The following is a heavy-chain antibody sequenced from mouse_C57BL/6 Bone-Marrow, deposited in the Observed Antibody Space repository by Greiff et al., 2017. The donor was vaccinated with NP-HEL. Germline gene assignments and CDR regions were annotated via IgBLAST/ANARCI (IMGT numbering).Heavy chain of an antibody. J-gene: IGHJ3*01. CDR3: AWDYYGSSYPAWFAY. V-gene: IGHV1-39*01. CDR2: INPNYGTT. CDR1: GYSFTDYN. Sequence: VQLQQSGPELVKPGASVKISCKASGYSFTDYNMNWVKQSNGKSLEWIGVINPNYGTTSYNQKFKGKATLTVDQSSSTAYMQLNSLTSEDSAVYYCAWDYYGSSYPAWFAYWGQGTLVTVSA. D-gene: IGHD1-1*01.